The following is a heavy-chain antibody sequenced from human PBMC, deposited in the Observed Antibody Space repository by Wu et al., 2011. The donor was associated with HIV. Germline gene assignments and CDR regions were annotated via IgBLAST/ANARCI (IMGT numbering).Heavy chain of an antibody. Sequence: QVQLVQSGAEVKKPGASVKVSCKASGYTFTSYYMHWVRQAPGQGLEWMGIINPSGGSTTYAQKFQGRVTVTRDTSTSTVYMELSSLRSEDTAVYYCARDWSGSRTPGYFDYWGQGTLVTVSS. CDR3: ARDWSGSRTPGYFDY. CDR1: GYTFTSYY. J-gene: IGHJ4*02. V-gene: IGHV1-46*01. CDR2: INPSGGST. D-gene: IGHD2-15*01.